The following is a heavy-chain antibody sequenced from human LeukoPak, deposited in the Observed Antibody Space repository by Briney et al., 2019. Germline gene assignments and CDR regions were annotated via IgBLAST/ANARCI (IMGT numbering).Heavy chain of an antibody. V-gene: IGHV1-18*01. Sequence: ASVKVSCKASGYTFTSYGISWVRQAPGQGLEWMGWISAYNGNTNYAQKLQGRVTMTTDTSTSTAYTELRSLRSDDTAVYYCARDYHCSSTSCEGYFQHWGQGTLVTVSS. D-gene: IGHD2-2*01. J-gene: IGHJ1*01. CDR2: ISAYNGNT. CDR1: GYTFTSYG. CDR3: ARDYHCSSTSCEGYFQH.